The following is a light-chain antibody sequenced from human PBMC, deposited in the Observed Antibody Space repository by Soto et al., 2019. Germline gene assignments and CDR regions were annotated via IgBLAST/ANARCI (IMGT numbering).Light chain of an antibody. Sequence: DIQMTQSPSSLSGFLGDRVTVTCLASQGIINYLAWYQQRPGKVPKLLIFAASTLQSGVPSRFSGSGSGTDFTLTISSLQPEDVATYYCQKYNSAPWTFGQGTKVDIK. CDR2: AAS. CDR3: QKYNSAPWT. V-gene: IGKV1-27*01. J-gene: IGKJ1*01. CDR1: QGIINY.